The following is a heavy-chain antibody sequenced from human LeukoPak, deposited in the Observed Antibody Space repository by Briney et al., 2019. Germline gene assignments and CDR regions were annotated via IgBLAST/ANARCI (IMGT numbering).Heavy chain of an antibody. D-gene: IGHD2-15*01. Sequence: PSETLSLTCTVSGYSISSGYYWGWIRQPPGKGLEWIGSIYHSGSTYYNPSLKSRVTISVDTSKNQFSLKLSSVTAADTAVYYCATSAGRGPVYYFDYWGQGTLVTVSS. CDR3: ATSAGRGPVYYFDY. CDR1: GYSISSGYY. V-gene: IGHV4-38-2*02. J-gene: IGHJ4*02. CDR2: IYHSGST.